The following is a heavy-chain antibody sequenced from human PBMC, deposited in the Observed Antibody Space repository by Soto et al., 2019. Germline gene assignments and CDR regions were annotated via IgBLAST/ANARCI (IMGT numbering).Heavy chain of an antibody. CDR3: ATMVRGVDGLGV. J-gene: IGHJ6*02. V-gene: IGHV4-4*02. D-gene: IGHD3-10*01. CDR2: IYHSGSI. CDR1: GGPISSPNW. Sequence: QVQLQESGPGLVKPSGTLSLICAVSGGPISSPNWWTWVRQSPGKGLEWIGEIYHSGSINYNPSLKSRVTISVDKTKNQFTLKPTSVTAADTAVYYCATMVRGVDGLGVWGQGPTVTVSS.